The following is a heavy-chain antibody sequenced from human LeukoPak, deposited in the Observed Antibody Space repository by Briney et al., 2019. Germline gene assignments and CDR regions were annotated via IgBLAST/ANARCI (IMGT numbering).Heavy chain of an antibody. J-gene: IGHJ5*02. CDR2: TYYRSKWYN. Sequence: PSQTLSLTCAISGDSVSSNSAAWNWIRQSPSRGLEWLGRTYYRSKWYNDYAVSVKSRITINPDTSKNQFSLQLNSVTPEDTAVYYCARATTYCSSTSCHNNWFDPWGQGTLVTVSS. CDR3: ARATTYCSSTSCHNNWFDP. CDR1: GDSVSSNSAA. V-gene: IGHV6-1*01. D-gene: IGHD2-2*01.